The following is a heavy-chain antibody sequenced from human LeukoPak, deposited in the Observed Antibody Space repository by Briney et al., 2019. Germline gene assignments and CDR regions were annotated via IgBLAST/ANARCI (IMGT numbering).Heavy chain of an antibody. D-gene: IGHD3-22*01. CDR1: GFILSTYS. CDR3: AKDAYYSDSSGYHFDY. Sequence: GGSLRLSCAASGFILSTYSMNWVRQAPGKGLEWVSYITSSSSTIFYADSVKGRFTISRDNAKNSLYLEINSLRDEDTAVSYCAKDAYYSDSSGYHFDYWGQGTLVTVSS. CDR2: ITSSSSTI. V-gene: IGHV3-48*02. J-gene: IGHJ4*02.